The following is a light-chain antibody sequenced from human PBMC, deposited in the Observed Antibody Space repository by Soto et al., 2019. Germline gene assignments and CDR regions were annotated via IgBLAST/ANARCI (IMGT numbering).Light chain of an antibody. CDR2: AAS. CDR3: QQYYTFPA. J-gene: IGKJ1*01. V-gene: IGKV1-8*01. Sequence: AIRMTQSPSSLSASTGDRVTITCRASQGISSYLAWYQQKPGKAPKLLIYAASTLQSGVPSRFSGSGSGTDFTFNIRRLQSEDFATYYCQQYYTFPAFCEGTKV. CDR1: QGISSY.